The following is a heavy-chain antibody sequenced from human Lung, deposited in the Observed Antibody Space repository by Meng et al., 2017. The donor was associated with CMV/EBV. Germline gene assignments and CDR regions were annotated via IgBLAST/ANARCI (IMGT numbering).Heavy chain of an antibody. D-gene: IGHD2-15*01. CDR3: ARVYCSGGSCYSPFDY. J-gene: IGHJ4*02. CDR1: GYTFSDYG. V-gene: IGHV1-18*01. Sequence: ASVXVSCKASGYTFSDYGIGWVRQAPGQGLEWMGWINSYSGHTNYAQKLQGRVTMTTDTSTSSAYMELRSLRSDDTAVYYCARVYCSGGSCYSPFDYWGQGTLVTVSS. CDR2: INSYSGHT.